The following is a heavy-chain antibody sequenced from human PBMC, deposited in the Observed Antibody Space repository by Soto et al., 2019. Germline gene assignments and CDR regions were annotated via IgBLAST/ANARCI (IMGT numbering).Heavy chain of an antibody. CDR2: IIPIFGTA. J-gene: IGHJ4*02. Sequence: ASVEVSCKASGGTLRSYAISWVRQAPGKGLEWMGGIIPIFGTANYAQKFQGRVTITADESTSTAYMELSSLRSEDTAVYYCARGGSTIWGQGTLVTVSS. CDR1: GGTLRSYA. V-gene: IGHV1-69*13. D-gene: IGHD3-3*01. CDR3: ARGGSTI.